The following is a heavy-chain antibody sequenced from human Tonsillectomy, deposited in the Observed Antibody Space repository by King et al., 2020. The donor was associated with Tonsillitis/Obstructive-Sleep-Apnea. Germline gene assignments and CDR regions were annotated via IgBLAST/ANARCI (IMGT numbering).Heavy chain of an antibody. V-gene: IGHV3-15*01. CDR1: GLNFKNAW. CDR3: ITDPGDYEDY. Sequence: VQLVESGGGLVKPGGSLRPSCAASGLNFKNAWMSWVRQVPGKGLEWVGRMKGKTSGGEADNAAPGNGRFTISRDDSQDTLDLQMNSLKTEDTAVYYCITDPGDYEDYWGQGTPVSVSS. J-gene: IGHJ4*02. D-gene: IGHD2-21*02. CDR2: MKGKTSGGEA.